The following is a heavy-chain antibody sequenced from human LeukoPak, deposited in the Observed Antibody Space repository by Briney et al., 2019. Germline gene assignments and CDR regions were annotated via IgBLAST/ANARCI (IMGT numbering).Heavy chain of an antibody. V-gene: IGHV4-34*01. Sequence: PSETLSLTCAVSGGSFSGYYWTWIRQPPGKGLEWIGEINHSGSTNYNPSLKSRVTTSVYTSKNHLSLKLNSVTAADTAVYYCARLSLLPQHITMVRGVHPWGQGTLVTVSS. CDR2: INHSGST. CDR3: ARLSLLPQHITMVRGVHP. D-gene: IGHD3-10*01. CDR1: GGSFSGYY. J-gene: IGHJ5*02.